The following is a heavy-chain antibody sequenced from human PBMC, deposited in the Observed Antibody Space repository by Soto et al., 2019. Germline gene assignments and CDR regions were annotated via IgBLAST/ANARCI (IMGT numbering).Heavy chain of an antibody. Sequence: QVPLVQSGAEVKKPGASVKVSCKASGYTFTSYAMHWVRQAPGQRLEWMGWINAGNGNTKYSQKFQGRVTITRDTSASTAYMELSSLRSEDTAVYYCARDPGGLRLGELSLSFDYWGQGTLVTVSS. CDR3: ARDPGGLRLGELSLSFDY. J-gene: IGHJ4*02. CDR2: INAGNGNT. CDR1: GYTFTSYA. V-gene: IGHV1-3*01. D-gene: IGHD3-16*02.